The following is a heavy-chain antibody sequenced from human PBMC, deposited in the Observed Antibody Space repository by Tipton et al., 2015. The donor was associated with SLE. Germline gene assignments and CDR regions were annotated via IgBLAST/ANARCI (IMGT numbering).Heavy chain of an antibody. CDR2: IYHSGTT. CDR1: GASFSDYY. D-gene: IGHD6-6*01. Sequence: TLSLTCAVDGASFSDYYWSWIRQPPGKGLEWIGYIYHSGTTYYNPSLKSRVTISVDRSKNHFSLKLSSVTAADTAVYYCARVGSSHYYYYYYLDVWGKGTTVTVSS. V-gene: IGHV4-34*01. CDR3: ARVGSSHYYYYYYLDV. J-gene: IGHJ6*03.